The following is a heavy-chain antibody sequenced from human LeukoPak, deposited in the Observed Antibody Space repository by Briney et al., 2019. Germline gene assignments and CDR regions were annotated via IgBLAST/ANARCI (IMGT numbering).Heavy chain of an antibody. CDR2: ISGSGGST. Sequence: GASLRLSCAASGFTFSSYAMSWVRQAPGKGLEWVSAISGSGGSTYYADSVKGRFTISRDNSKNTLYLQMNSLRAEDTAVYYCAKDRRGNYYYYYGMDVWGQGTTVTVSS. CDR3: AKDRRGNYYYYYGMDV. D-gene: IGHD3-10*01. CDR1: GFTFSSYA. V-gene: IGHV3-23*01. J-gene: IGHJ6*02.